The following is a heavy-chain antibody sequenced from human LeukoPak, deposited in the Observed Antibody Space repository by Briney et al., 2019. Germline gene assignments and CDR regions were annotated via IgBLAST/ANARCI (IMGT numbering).Heavy chain of an antibody. CDR1: GGSFSGYY. D-gene: IGHD5-24*01. V-gene: IGHV4-34*09. CDR2: INHSGST. Sequence: SETLSLTCAVYGGSFSGYYWSWIRQPPGKGLEWIGEINHSGSTNYNPSLKSRVTISVDTSKNQFSLKLSSVTAADTAVYYCARGRDGYKTLDYWGQGTLVTVSS. CDR3: ARGRDGYKTLDY. J-gene: IGHJ4*02.